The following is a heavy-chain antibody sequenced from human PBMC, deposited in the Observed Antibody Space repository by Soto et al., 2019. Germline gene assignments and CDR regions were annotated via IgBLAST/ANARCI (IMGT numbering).Heavy chain of an antibody. CDR1: GGSFSGYY. CDR3: ARIKGIAAVNWFDP. J-gene: IGHJ5*02. CDR2: INHSGST. D-gene: IGHD6-13*01. Sequence: SETLSLTFAVYGGSFSGYYWSWIRQPPGKGLEWIGEINHSGSTNYNPSLKSRVTISVDTSKNQFSLKLSSVTAADTAVYYCARIKGIAAVNWFDPWGQGTLVTVSS. V-gene: IGHV4-34*01.